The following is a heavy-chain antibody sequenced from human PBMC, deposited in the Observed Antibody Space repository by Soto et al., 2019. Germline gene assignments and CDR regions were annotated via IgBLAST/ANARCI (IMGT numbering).Heavy chain of an antibody. Sequence: PGGSLRLSCATSGFPFTISWMHWVRQAPGKGLEWVSGISWNSGSIGYADSVKGRFTISRDNAKNSLYLQMNSLRAEDTALYYCAKAMGFLEWLTPGGMDVWGQGTTVTVSS. CDR3: AKAMGFLEWLTPGGMDV. J-gene: IGHJ6*02. V-gene: IGHV3-9*01. CDR1: GFPFTISW. D-gene: IGHD3-3*01. CDR2: ISWNSGSI.